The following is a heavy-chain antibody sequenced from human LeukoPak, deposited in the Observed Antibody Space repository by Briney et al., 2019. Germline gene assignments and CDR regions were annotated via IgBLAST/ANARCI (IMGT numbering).Heavy chain of an antibody. D-gene: IGHD4-17*01. V-gene: IGHV4-34*01. CDR2: INHSGST. Sequence: KPSETLSLTCAVYGGSFSGYYWSWIRQPPGKGLEWIGEINHSGSTNYNPSLKSRVTISVDTSKNQFSLKLSSVTAADTAVYYCARGDYGDPTFDYWGQGTLATASS. CDR1: GGSFSGYY. J-gene: IGHJ4*02. CDR3: ARGDYGDPTFDY.